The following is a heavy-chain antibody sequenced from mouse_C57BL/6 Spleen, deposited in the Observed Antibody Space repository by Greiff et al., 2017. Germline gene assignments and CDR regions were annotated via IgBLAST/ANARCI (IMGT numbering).Heavy chain of an antibody. Sequence: VQLQQSGAELVKPGASVKLSCTASGFNIKDYYMHWVKQRTEQGLEWIGRIDPEDGETKYAPKFQGKATITADTSSNTANLQLSSLTSEDTAVYYCARSDGSSYYFDYWGQGTTLTGSS. CDR3: ARSDGSSYYFDY. CDR1: GFNIKDYY. J-gene: IGHJ2*01. CDR2: IDPEDGET. D-gene: IGHD1-1*01. V-gene: IGHV14-2*01.